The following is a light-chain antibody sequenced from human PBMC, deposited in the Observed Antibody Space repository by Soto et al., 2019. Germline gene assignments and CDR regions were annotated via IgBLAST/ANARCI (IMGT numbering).Light chain of an antibody. Sequence: IVITQAPGTLSVYPGERATLSCMASQNIYSNVAWYQQRPGQAPRLLIYRASTRAPGIPARFSGSGSGTDFTLTISSLQPDDSALYYCQQYNNYPWTFGQGTKVDIK. V-gene: IGKV3-15*01. CDR3: QQYNNYPWT. J-gene: IGKJ1*01. CDR2: RAS. CDR1: QNIYSN.